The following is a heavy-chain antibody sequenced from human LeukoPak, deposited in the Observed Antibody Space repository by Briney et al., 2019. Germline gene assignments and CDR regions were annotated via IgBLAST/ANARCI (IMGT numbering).Heavy chain of an antibody. V-gene: IGHV1-69*13. D-gene: IGHD3-10*01. J-gene: IGHJ5*02. CDR3: AGAIYGSGSYMGDNWFDP. Sequence: VASVKVSCKASGGTFSSYAISWVRQAPGQGLEWMGGIIPIFGTANYAQKFQGRVTITADESTSTAYMELSSLRSEDTAVYYCAGAIYGSGSYMGDNWFDPWGQGTLVTVSS. CDR2: IIPIFGTA. CDR1: GGTFSSYA.